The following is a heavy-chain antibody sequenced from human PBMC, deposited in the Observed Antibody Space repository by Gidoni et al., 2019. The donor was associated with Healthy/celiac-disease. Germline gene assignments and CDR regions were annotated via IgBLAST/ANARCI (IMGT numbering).Heavy chain of an antibody. J-gene: IGHJ4*02. V-gene: IGHV3-23*01. D-gene: IGHD3-22*01. CDR1: GFTFSSYA. CDR2: ISGSGGST. Sequence: EVQLLESGGGLVQPGGSLRLSCAASGFTFSSYAMSWVRQAPGKGLEWVSAISGSGGSTYYADSVKGRFTISRDNSKNTLYLQMNSLRAEDTAVYYCLEWGEMVITTDGYWGQGTLVTVSS. CDR3: LEWGEMVITTDGY.